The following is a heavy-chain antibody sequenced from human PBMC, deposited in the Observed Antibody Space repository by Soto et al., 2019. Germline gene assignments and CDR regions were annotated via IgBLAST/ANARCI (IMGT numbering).Heavy chain of an antibody. D-gene: IGHD3-22*01. CDR2: IHFSGST. CDR3: ARDPPSDSSGHYSGV. CDR1: GGSISSYY. V-gene: IGHV4-59*01. J-gene: IGHJ4*02. Sequence: SETLSLTCTVSGGSISSYYWSWIRQPPGKGLEWIGYIHFSGSTNYNPSLKSRVTISVDTSKNQFSLRLSSVNAADTAVYYCARDPPSDSSGHYSGVWGQGTLVTVSS.